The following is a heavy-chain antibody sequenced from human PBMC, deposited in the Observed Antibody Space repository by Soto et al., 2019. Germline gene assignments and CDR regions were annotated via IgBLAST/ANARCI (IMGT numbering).Heavy chain of an antibody. V-gene: IGHV3-21*06. CDR2: ISSTTNYI. J-gene: IGHJ4*02. CDR1: GFTFTRYS. Sequence: PGGSLRLSXAASGFTFTRYSMNWFRQAPGKGLEWVSSISSTTNYIYYGDSMKGRFTISRDNAKNSLYLEMNSLRAEDTAVYYCARESEDLTSNFDYWGQGTLVTVSS. CDR3: ARESEDLTSNFDY.